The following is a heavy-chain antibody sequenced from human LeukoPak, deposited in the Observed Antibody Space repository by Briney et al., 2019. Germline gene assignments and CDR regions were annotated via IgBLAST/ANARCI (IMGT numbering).Heavy chain of an antibody. Sequence: GASVKVSCKASGYTFTGYYMHWVRQAPGQGLEWMGWINPNSGGTNYAQKFQGRVTMTRDTSISAAYMGLSRLRSDDTAVYYCARDPYIVNPKDNDAFDIWGQGTMVTVSS. CDR1: GYTFTGYY. CDR3: ARDPYIVNPKDNDAFDI. J-gene: IGHJ3*02. CDR2: INPNSGGT. D-gene: IGHD2/OR15-2a*01. V-gene: IGHV1-2*02.